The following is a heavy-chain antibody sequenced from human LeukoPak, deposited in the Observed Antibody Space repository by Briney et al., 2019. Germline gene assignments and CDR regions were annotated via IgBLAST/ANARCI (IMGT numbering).Heavy chain of an antibody. V-gene: IGHV4-59*01. Sequence: SETLSLTCTVSGGSISSYYWSWIRQPPGKGLEWIGYIYYSGSTNYNPSLKSRLTILVDTSKNQFSLKLSSVTAADTAVYYCARVPDSSGYYYYFDYWGQGTLVTVSP. D-gene: IGHD3-22*01. CDR1: GGSISSYY. CDR2: IYYSGST. CDR3: ARVPDSSGYYYYFDY. J-gene: IGHJ4*02.